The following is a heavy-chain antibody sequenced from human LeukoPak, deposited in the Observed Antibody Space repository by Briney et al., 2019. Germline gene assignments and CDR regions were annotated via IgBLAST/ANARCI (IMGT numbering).Heavy chain of an antibody. CDR2: IIPIFGTA. Sequence: SVKVSCKASGGTFSSYAISWVRQAPGQGLEWMGGIIPIFGTANYAQKFQGRVTITTDESTSTAYMELSSLRSEDTAVYYCARPSKYGDYVLGYWGQGTLVTVSS. D-gene: IGHD4-17*01. J-gene: IGHJ4*02. CDR1: GGTFSSYA. V-gene: IGHV1-69*05. CDR3: ARPSKYGDYVLGY.